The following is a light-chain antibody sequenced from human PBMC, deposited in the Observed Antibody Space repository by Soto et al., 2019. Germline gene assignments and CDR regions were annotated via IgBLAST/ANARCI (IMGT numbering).Light chain of an antibody. V-gene: IGKV1-5*03. CDR1: QSISNW. CDR3: QYYNSYSQT. CDR2: KAS. J-gene: IGKJ1*01. Sequence: DIQMTQSPSTLSASVGDRVTITCRASQSISNWLAWYQQKPGKAPNLLIYKASSLGSGVPSRFSGSGSGTEFTLTISSLQPDDFATYYCQYYNSYSQTCGQGTKVEIK.